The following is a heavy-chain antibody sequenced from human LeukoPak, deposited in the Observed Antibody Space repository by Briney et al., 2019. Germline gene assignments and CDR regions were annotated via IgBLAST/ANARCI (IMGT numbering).Heavy chain of an antibody. CDR3: ARDFRRPARNYDILTGYYKWFDP. Sequence: PERPLRLSCEASGFNFHNFAMHWVRQAPGKGLVWVSRINSDGSSTSYADSVKGRFTISRDNAKNTLYLQMNSLRAEDTAVYYCARDFRRPARNYDILTGYYKWFDPWGQGTLVTVSS. CDR2: INSDGSST. CDR1: GFNFHNFA. V-gene: IGHV3-74*01. J-gene: IGHJ5*02. D-gene: IGHD3-9*01.